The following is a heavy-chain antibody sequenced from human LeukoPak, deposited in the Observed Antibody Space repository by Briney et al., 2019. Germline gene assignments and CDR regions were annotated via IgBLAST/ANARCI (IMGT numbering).Heavy chain of an antibody. CDR1: GYTFTSYA. Sequence: ASVKVSCKASGYTFTSYAISWVRQAPGQGLEWMGWISADNGNTDYAQRFQGRVTMTTDTSTSTAYMELSSLQSEDTAVYYCARAVQETTGGLFDYWGQGTLATVSP. CDR3: ARAVQETTGGLFDY. D-gene: IGHD4-17*01. CDR2: ISADNGNT. J-gene: IGHJ4*02. V-gene: IGHV1-18*01.